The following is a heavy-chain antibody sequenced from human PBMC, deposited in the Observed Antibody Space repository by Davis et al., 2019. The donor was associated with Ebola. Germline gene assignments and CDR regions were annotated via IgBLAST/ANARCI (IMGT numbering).Heavy chain of an antibody. CDR3: TPVLDYGDYDYYFNY. Sequence: GESLKISCAASRFVFSSAWMNWVRQFPGKGLEWVGRIKSKIDGETVDYAEAVKGRFTISRDDSKEMLYLQMNGLRSEDTAVYYCTPVLDYGDYDYYFNYWGQGTLVTVSS. CDR2: IKSKIDGETV. J-gene: IGHJ4*02. CDR1: RFVFSSAW. D-gene: IGHD4-17*01. V-gene: IGHV3-15*07.